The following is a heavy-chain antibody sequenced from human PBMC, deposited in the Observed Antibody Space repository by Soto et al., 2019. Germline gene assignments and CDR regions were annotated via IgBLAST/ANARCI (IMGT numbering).Heavy chain of an antibody. CDR2: IYWDGDK. D-gene: IGHD1-26*01. Sequence: QITLKESSPALVKPTQTLTLTCSFSGFSLSTSAVGVGWIRQPPGKALEWLALIYWDGDKRYSPSLKSRLTITKDTSKNQVVLTMTNMDPVDTATYFCVHSRGSPQYYYYYSLDVWGQGTTVTVS. J-gene: IGHJ6*02. CDR3: VHSRGSPQYYYYYSLDV. CDR1: GFSLSTSAVG. V-gene: IGHV2-5*02.